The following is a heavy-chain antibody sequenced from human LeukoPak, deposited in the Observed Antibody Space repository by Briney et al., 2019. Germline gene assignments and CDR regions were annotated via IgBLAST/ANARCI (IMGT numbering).Heavy chain of an antibody. J-gene: IGHJ4*02. CDR3: AKTPGIAVAGTIVDY. V-gene: IGHV3-23*01. CDR2: ISGSGGST. CDR1: GFTFSSYA. Sequence: GGSLRLSCAASGFTFSSYAMSWVRQAPGKGLEWVSAISGSGGSTYYADSVKGRFTISRDNSKNTLYLQMNSLRAEDTAVYYCAKTPGIAVAGTIVDYWGQGTLVTVSS. D-gene: IGHD6-19*01.